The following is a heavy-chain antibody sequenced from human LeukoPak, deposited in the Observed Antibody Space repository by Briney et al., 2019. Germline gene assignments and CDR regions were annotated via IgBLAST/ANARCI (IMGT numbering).Heavy chain of an antibody. J-gene: IGHJ4*02. D-gene: IGHD1-1*01. CDR2: VHYSGIT. V-gene: IGHV4-59*03. CDR1: GASISSYY. CDR3: ASQLGGTTFH. Sequence: PSETLSLTCTVSGASISSYYWSWIRQPPGQGLEWIGYVHYSGITDYNPSLQSRVTISLDTSKSQFSLKLSSVTAADTAVYYCASQLGGTTFHWGQGTLVTVPS.